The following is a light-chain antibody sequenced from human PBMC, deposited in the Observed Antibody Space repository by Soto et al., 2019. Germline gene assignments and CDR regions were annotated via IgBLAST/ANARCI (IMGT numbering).Light chain of an antibody. CDR1: SSDVGGYNY. Sequence: QSALTQPASVSGSPGQSITISCTGTSSDVGGYNYVSWYQQHPGKAPKLMIYDVSNRPSGVSNRFSGSKSVNTASLTISGLQADDEADKYCSSYTTIRTYVFGTGTKLTVI. CDR2: DVS. V-gene: IGLV2-14*01. J-gene: IGLJ1*01. CDR3: SSYTTIRTYV.